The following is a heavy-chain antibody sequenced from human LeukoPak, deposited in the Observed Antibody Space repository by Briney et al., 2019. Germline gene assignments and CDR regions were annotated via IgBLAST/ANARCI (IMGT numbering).Heavy chain of an antibody. CDR1: GYTFSGHY. CDR3: ARVVGFGDYPFDY. D-gene: IGHD4-17*01. V-gene: IGHV1-2*02. CDR2: IYPNSGGT. J-gene: IGHJ4*02. Sequence: ASVKVSCKASGYTFSGHYMHWVRQAPGQGLEWMGWIYPNSGGTNYAQKFQGRVTMTRDTSISTAYMELRRLTSDDTAMHYCARVVGFGDYPFDYWGQGTLVTVSS.